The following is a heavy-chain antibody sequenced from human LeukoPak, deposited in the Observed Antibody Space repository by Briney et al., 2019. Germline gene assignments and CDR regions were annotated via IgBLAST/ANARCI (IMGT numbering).Heavy chain of an antibody. CDR2: ISWNSGSI. CDR1: GFTFDNYA. V-gene: IGHV3-9*01. Sequence: GRSLRLSCAASGFTFDNYAMHWVRQAPGKDLEWVSGISWNSGSIGYADSVKGRFTISRDNAKNSLYLQMNSLRAEDTALYFCAKDYCSSTSCYTDYWGQGTLVTVSS. J-gene: IGHJ4*02. D-gene: IGHD2-2*02. CDR3: AKDYCSSTSCYTDY.